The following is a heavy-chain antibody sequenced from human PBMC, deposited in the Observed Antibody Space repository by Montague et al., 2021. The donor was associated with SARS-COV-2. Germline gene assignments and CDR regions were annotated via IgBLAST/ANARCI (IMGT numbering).Heavy chain of an antibody. CDR1: GGAISSYY. Sequence: SETLSLTCTVSGGAISSYYCSWIRQRPGTGLEWIVYIYYSGSTNYNPSLKSRVTILVDMSKNQFSLKLSSVTAADTAVYYCARGMGGSYLYYFDYWGQGTLVTVSS. J-gene: IGHJ4*02. CDR2: IYYSGST. V-gene: IGHV4-59*01. CDR3: ARGMGGSYLYYFDY. D-gene: IGHD1-26*01.